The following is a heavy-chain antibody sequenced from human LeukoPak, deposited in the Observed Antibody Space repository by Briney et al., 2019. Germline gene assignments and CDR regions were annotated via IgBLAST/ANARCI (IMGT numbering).Heavy chain of an antibody. V-gene: IGHV4-59*01. J-gene: IGHJ5*02. Sequence: SETLSLTCAVYGGSFSGYYWSWIRQPPGKGLEWIGYIYYSGSTNYNPSLKSRVTISVDTSKNQFSLKLSSVTAADTAVYYCARDGGYCSSTSCLNWFDPWGQGTLVTVSS. D-gene: IGHD2-2*01. CDR2: IYYSGST. CDR1: GGSFSGYY. CDR3: ARDGGYCSSTSCLNWFDP.